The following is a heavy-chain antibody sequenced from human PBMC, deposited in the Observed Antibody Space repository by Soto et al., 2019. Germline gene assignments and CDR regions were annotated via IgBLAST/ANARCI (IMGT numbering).Heavy chain of an antibody. CDR2: VYYSGTT. CDR3: ARLDDSSGNTPFDF. CDR1: GCSISRGVYY. Sequence: TLSLTCTFSGCSISRGVYYWSWIRQRPGKGLEWIGHVYYSGTTYSNPSLRSRIAISVDTSENHFSLKLSSLTAADTANYFCARLDDSSGNTPFDFWGQGILVTVS. V-gene: IGHV4-31*03. J-gene: IGHJ4*02. D-gene: IGHD3-22*01.